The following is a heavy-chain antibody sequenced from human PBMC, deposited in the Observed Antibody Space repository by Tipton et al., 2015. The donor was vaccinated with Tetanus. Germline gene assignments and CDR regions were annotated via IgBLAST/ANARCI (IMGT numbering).Heavy chain of an antibody. CDR2: IYYTGST. Sequence: TLSLTCTVSGASSTSGDYYWAWIRQPPGKGPEWIGSIYYTGSTYYNPSLKSRVTISEDTSKNQFSLKLSSVIAADTAIYYCARQLWGYWFDPWGQGTQVIVSS. D-gene: IGHD7-27*01. V-gene: IGHV4-39*01. CDR1: GASSTSGDYY. CDR3: ARQLWGYWFDP. J-gene: IGHJ5*02.